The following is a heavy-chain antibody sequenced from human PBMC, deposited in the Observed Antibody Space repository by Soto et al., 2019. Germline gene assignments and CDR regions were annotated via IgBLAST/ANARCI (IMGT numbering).Heavy chain of an antibody. CDR1: GFTFSNYA. CDR2: FSSGGGGT. J-gene: IGHJ4*02. Sequence: PGGSLRLSCTASGFTFSNYAMSWVCQAPGKGLEWVSTFSSGGGGTYYADSVKGRFTISRDNSKNTLSLQMNSLRAEDTAVYYCTKANRYCSGANCFTFDYWGLGTPVTVSS. CDR3: TKANRYCSGANCFTFDY. V-gene: IGHV3-23*01. D-gene: IGHD2-15*01.